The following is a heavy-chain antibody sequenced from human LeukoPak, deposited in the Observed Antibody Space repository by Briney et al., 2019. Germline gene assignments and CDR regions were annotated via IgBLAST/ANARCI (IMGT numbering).Heavy chain of an antibody. CDR1: GFTFSSYE. CDR2: ISYDGSNK. J-gene: IGHJ4*02. Sequence: GGSLRLSCAASGFTFSSYEMNWVRQAPGKGLEWVAVISYDGSNKYYADSVKGRFTISRDNSKNTLYLQMNSLRAEDTAVYYCAREPHTNYYDSSGINYWGQGTLVTVSS. D-gene: IGHD3-22*01. CDR3: AREPHTNYYDSSGINY. V-gene: IGHV3-30*04.